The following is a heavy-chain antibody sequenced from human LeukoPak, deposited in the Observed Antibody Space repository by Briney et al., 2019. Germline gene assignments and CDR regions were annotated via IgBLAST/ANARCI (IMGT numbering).Heavy chain of an antibody. V-gene: IGHV3-23*01. CDR3: AKDLTMGYYDYVWGSYRPYPSFDY. Sequence: GGSLRLSCAASGFTFSSYAMSWVRQAPGKGLEWVSAISGSGGSTYYADSEKGRFTISRDNSKNTLYLQMNSLRAEDTAVYYCAKDLTMGYYDYVWGSYRPYPSFDYWGQGTLVTVSS. CDR2: ISGSGGST. D-gene: IGHD3-16*02. CDR1: GFTFSSYA. J-gene: IGHJ4*02.